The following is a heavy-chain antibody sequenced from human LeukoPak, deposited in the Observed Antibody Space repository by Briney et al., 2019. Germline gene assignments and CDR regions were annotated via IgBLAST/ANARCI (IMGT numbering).Heavy chain of an antibody. CDR3: ARDDYDILTGYYEGGFDY. CDR2: ISAHNGNT. D-gene: IGHD3-9*01. J-gene: IGHJ4*02. CDR1: GYTFTSYG. V-gene: IGHV1-18*01. Sequence: ASVKVSCKASGYTFTSYGISWVRQAPGQGLEWMGWISAHNGNTNYAQKLQGRVTMTTDTSTSTAYMELRSLRSDDTAVYYCARDDYDILTGYYEGGFDYWGQGTLVTVSS.